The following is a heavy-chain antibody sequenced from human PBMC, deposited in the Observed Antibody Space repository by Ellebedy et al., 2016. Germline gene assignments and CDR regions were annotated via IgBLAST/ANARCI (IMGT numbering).Heavy chain of an antibody. CDR3: ATTKGEQWPD. V-gene: IGHV3-48*01. J-gene: IGHJ4*02. CDR1: GFTFSSYS. CDR2: ISTSSSTI. D-gene: IGHD6-19*01. Sequence: GGSLRLXXAASGFTFSSYSMKWVRQAPGKGLEWVSYISTSSSTILYADSVKGRFTISRDNAKNSLYLQMNSLRAEDTAVYYCATTKGEQWPDWGQGTLVTVSS.